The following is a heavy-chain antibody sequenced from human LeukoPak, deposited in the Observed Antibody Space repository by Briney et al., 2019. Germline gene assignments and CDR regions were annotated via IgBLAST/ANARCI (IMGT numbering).Heavy chain of an antibody. V-gene: IGHV3-33*01. Sequence: GGSLRLSCAASGFTFSSYGMHWVRQAPGKGLEWVAVIWYDGSNKYYADSVKGRFTISRDNAKNTLYLQMNSLRAEDTAVYYCAREGTSFVYSSSPFDPWGQGTLVTVSS. CDR2: IWYDGSNK. CDR3: AREGTSFVYSSSPFDP. J-gene: IGHJ5*02. CDR1: GFTFSSYG. D-gene: IGHD6-6*01.